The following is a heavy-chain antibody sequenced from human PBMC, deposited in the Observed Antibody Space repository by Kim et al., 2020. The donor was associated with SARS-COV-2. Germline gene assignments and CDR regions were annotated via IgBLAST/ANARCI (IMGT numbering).Heavy chain of an antibody. Sequence: GGSLRLSCTGSGFNFGKYAMSWVRQAPGKGLEWVAIITSNPHGGTIDYAASVKGRFTISRDDSMSIAYLHTNSLKTEDASVYYCTRAEYGGNSEGDYWGQGTMVTVSS. D-gene: IGHD2-21*02. J-gene: IGHJ4*02. CDR3: TRAEYGGNSEGDY. CDR1: GFNFGKYA. CDR2: ITSNPHGGTI. V-gene: IGHV3-49*04.